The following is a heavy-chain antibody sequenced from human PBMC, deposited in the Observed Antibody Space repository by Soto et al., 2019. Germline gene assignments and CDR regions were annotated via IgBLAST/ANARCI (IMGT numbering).Heavy chain of an antibody. Sequence: EVQLVESGGGLVQPGGSLRLSCAASGFTFSTYSMSWVRQDTGKGLEWVSYISSSGTNIYYSNSVRGRFTISRDNANNSLYLQMNSLRDEDTAVYYCARGHSTAHLFDHWGQGTLVPVYS. CDR3: ARGHSTAHLFDH. CDR2: ISSSGTNI. CDR1: GFTFSTYS. J-gene: IGHJ4*02. V-gene: IGHV3-48*02. D-gene: IGHD2-2*01.